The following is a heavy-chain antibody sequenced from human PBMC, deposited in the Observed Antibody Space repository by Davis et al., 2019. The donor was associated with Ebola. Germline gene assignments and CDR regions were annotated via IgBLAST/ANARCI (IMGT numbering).Heavy chain of an antibody. CDR1: GDSVSSGG. D-gene: IGHD5-12*01. CDR2: TYYTSKWYS. J-gene: IGHJ6*04. CDR3: ARGWLRTGLDV. Sequence: HSQTLSLTCAISGDSVSSGGWNWIRQSPSRGLEWLGRTYYTSKWYSDYAVSMKSRITVNPDTSKNQFSLQLSSVTPEDTAVYYCARGWLRTGLDVWGKGTTVTVSS. V-gene: IGHV6-1*01.